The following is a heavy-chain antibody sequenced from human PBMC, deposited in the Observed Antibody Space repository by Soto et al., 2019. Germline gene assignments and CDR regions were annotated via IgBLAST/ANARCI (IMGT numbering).Heavy chain of an antibody. CDR3: ARHEATYYNFYGMDV. Sequence: GEALKISCTSYGYSFTTYWTAWLRQMPGKGLEWMGIIHPGESDTRYSPSFQGQVTISADRSITTAYLQWSSLKASDTAMYYCARHEATYYNFYGMDVWGQGTTVTVSS. V-gene: IGHV5-51*01. J-gene: IGHJ6*02. CDR1: GYSFTTYW. CDR2: IHPGESDT.